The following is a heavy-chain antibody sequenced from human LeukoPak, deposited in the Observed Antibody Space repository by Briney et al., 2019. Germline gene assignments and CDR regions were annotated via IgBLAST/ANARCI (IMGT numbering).Heavy chain of an antibody. D-gene: IGHD4-17*01. CDR1: GGSISGYY. CDR2: IYYSVNT. J-gene: IGHJ6*03. V-gene: IGHV4-59*08. Sequence: SETLSLTCTVSGGSISGYYWSWIRQPPGKGLEWIGYIYYSVNTNYNPSLKSRVTIVGDTSMNQFSLKLSSVTAADTAVYYCARHQRDYGDYVPRYMDVWGKGTTLTVSS. CDR3: ARHQRDYGDYVPRYMDV.